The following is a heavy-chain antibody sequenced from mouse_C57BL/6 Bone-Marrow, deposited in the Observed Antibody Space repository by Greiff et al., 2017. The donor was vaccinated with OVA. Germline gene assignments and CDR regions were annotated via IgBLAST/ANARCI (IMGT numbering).Heavy chain of an antibody. D-gene: IGHD1-1*01. CDR3: ARGYYGSSRYVDV. CDR1: GYTFTSYW. CDR2: IDPNSGGT. Sequence: QVQLQQPGAELVKPGASVKLSCKASGYTFTSYWLHWVKQRPGRGLEWIGWIDPNSGGTKYNEKFKSKATLTVDKPSSTAYMQLSSRTSEDSAVYYCARGYYGSSRYVDVWGTGTTVTVSS. V-gene: IGHV1-72*01. J-gene: IGHJ1*03.